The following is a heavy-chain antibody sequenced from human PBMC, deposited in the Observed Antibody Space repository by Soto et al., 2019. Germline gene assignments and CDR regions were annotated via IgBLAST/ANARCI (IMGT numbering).Heavy chain of an antibody. CDR1: GFTFSNAW. D-gene: IGHD2-2*01. J-gene: IGHJ6*02. Sequence: GGSLRLSCAASGFTFSNAWMNWVRQAPGKGLEWVGRIKSKTDGGKTDYAAPVKGRFTSSRDDSKNTLYLKMNSLKTEDTAVYYCTTIRFCSSTSCRLYYYYGMDVWGQGTTVTVSS. CDR2: IKSKTDGGKT. CDR3: TTIRFCSSTSCRLYYYYGMDV. V-gene: IGHV3-15*07.